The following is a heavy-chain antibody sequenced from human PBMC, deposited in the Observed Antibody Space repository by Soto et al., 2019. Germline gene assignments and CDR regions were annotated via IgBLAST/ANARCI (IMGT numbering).Heavy chain of an antibody. Sequence: SVKVSCKVSGSRFSNYVISWVRQAPGHGLEWLGRIIPIFNSTKYAQSFQGRVTITADKSTSTASLELSSLRSDDTAVYYCAREGRGKKAGYNGLVSLGYWGQGTLVTSPQ. V-gene: IGHV1-69*06. CDR2: IIPIFNST. CDR3: AREGRGKKAGYNGLVSLGY. D-gene: IGHD2-2*02. CDR1: GSRFSNYV. J-gene: IGHJ4*02.